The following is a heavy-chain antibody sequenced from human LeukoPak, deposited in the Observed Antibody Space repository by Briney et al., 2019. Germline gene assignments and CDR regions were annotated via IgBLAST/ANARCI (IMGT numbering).Heavy chain of an antibody. CDR3: ASSGWSLIYFQH. J-gene: IGHJ1*01. CDR1: GGSISSYY. CDR2: IYYSGST. Sequence: PSETLSLTCTVSGGSISSYYWSWTRQPPGKGLEWIGYIYYSGSTNYNPSLKSRVTISVDTSKNQFSLKLSSVTAADTAVYYCASSGWSLIYFQHWGQGTLVTVSS. D-gene: IGHD6-19*01. V-gene: IGHV4-59*01.